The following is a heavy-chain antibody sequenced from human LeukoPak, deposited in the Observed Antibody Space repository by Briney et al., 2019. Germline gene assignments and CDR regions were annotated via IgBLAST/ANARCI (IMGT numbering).Heavy chain of an antibody. Sequence: SETLSLTCTVSGGSISSYYWSWIRQPPGKGLEWIGYIYYSGSTNYNPSLKSRVTISVDTSKNQFSLKLSSVTAADTAVYYCARDKGPAERFDYWGQGTLVTVSS. D-gene: IGHD6-13*01. CDR2: IYYSGST. CDR1: GGSISSYY. J-gene: IGHJ4*02. CDR3: ARDKGPAERFDY. V-gene: IGHV4-59*01.